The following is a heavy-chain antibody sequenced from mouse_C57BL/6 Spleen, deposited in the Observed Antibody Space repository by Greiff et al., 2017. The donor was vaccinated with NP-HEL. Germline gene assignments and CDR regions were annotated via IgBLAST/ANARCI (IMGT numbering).Heavy chain of an antibody. CDR2: IDPEDGDT. CDR1: GFNIKDYY. D-gene: IGHD1-1*01. V-gene: IGHV14-1*01. CDR3: TTGGSSYRGYFDV. Sequence: DVKLQESGAELVRPGASVKLSCTASGFNIKDYYMHWVKQRPEQGLEWIGRIDPEDGDTEYAPKFQGKATMTADTSSNTAYLQLSSLTSEDTAVYYCTTGGSSYRGYFDVWGTGTTVTVSS. J-gene: IGHJ1*03.